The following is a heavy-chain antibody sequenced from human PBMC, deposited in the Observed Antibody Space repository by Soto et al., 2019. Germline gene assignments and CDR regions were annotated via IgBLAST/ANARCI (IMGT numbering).Heavy chain of an antibody. CDR1: GSTFSSYA. V-gene: IGHV3-23*01. D-gene: IGHD6-13*01. Sequence: GGSLRLSCAASGSTFSSYAMSWVRQAPGKGLEWVSAISGSGGSTYYADSVKGRFTISRDNSKNTLYLQMNSLRAEDTAVYYCALASRIAAAVRLIDFWGKGSSVTVSS. CDR2: ISGSGGST. CDR3: ALASRIAAAVRLIDF. J-gene: IGHJ6*04.